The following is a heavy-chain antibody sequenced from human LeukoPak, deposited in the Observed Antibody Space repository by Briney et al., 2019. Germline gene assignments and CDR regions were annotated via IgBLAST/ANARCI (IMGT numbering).Heavy chain of an antibody. Sequence: PSQTLSLTCAVSGGSIRSGGYSWSWIRQPPGKGLEWIGYIYHSGSTYYNPSLKSRVTISVDRSKNQFSLKLSSVTAADTAVYYCARYYDILSALGYWGQGTLVTVSS. J-gene: IGHJ4*02. CDR3: ARYYDILSALGY. D-gene: IGHD3-9*01. CDR1: GGSIRSGGYS. CDR2: IYHSGST. V-gene: IGHV4-30-2*01.